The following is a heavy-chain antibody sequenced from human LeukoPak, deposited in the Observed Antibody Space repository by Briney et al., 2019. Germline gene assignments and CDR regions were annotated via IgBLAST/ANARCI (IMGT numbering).Heavy chain of an antibody. CDR3: ARIVVAYYFEY. J-gene: IGHJ4*02. V-gene: IGHV4-39*01. CDR1: GGSISSSSYY. CDR2: IYYTGST. Sequence: PSETLSLTCTVSGGSISSSSYYWGWIRQPPGKGPEWIGNIYYTGSTYYNPSLKSRVIISVDTSKNQFSLKLSSVTAADTAVYYCARIVVAYYFEYWGQGTLVTVSS. D-gene: IGHD2-21*01.